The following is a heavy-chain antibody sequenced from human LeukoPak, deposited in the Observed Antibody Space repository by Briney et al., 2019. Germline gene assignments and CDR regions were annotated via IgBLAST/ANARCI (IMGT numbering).Heavy chain of an antibody. CDR3: ARVDYHDTSGYYL. D-gene: IGHD3-22*01. V-gene: IGHV3-53*01. Sequence: PGGSLRLSCAASGITVSSKYMSWVRQAPGKGLEWVSIIYTDGSTYYADSVEGRFTISRDSSKNTLYLQMNCLRAEDTAVYYCARVDYHDTSGYYLWGQGTLVTVSS. CDR1: GITVSSKY. J-gene: IGHJ4*02. CDR2: IYTDGST.